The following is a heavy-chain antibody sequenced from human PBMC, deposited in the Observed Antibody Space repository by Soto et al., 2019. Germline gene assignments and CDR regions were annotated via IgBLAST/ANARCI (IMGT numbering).Heavy chain of an antibody. CDR3: AGTVPSANTAWFDP. V-gene: IGHV4-30-2*01. Sequence: SLTCAVSGGSISSGGYSWSWIRQPPGKGLEWIGHIYHSGSTYYNPSLKSRVTMSVDRSKNQFSLNLSSVTAADTAVYYCAGTVPSANTAWFDPWGPGTLVPVSP. CDR1: GGSISSGGYS. D-gene: IGHD2-2*01. J-gene: IGHJ5*02. CDR2: IYHSGST.